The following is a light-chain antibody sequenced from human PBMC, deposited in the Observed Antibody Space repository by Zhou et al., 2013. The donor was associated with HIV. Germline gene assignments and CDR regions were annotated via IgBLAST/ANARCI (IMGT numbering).Light chain of an antibody. CDR2: KAS. CDR1: QSISSW. V-gene: IGKV1-5*03. CDR3: QHYSGDRT. J-gene: IGKJ1*01. Sequence: DIQMTQSPSSVSASVGDRVTITCRASQSISSWLAWYQQKPGKAPKLLIYKASTLESGVPSRFSGSGSGTEFTLTISSLQPDDFATYYCQHYSGDRTFGQGTKVEIK.